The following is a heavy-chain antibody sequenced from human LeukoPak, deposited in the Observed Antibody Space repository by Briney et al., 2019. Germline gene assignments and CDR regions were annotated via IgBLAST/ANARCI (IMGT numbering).Heavy chain of an antibody. CDR3: ASDFRSYNIRWCLDY. Sequence: GGSLRLSCAASGFTFSGYAMYWVRQAPGKGLEWVAVISNDGNNKYYADSVKGRFTISRDNSKNTLYLQMNSLRAEDTAVYYCASDFRSYNIRWCLDYWGQGTLVTVSS. CDR1: GFTFSGYA. J-gene: IGHJ4*02. V-gene: IGHV3-30-3*01. D-gene: IGHD2-8*02. CDR2: ISNDGNNK.